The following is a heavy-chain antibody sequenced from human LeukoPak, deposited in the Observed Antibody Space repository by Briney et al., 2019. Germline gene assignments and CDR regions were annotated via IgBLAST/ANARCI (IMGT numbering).Heavy chain of an antibody. CDR2: IYYCRST. D-gene: IGHD6-19*01. V-gene: IGHV4-59*01. J-gene: IGHJ3*02. CDR1: GGSISSYY. CDR3: ARDRTPNGYSSGWRI. Sequence: SETLSLTCTVEGGSISSYYWSWLRQPPGKGREWVGYIYYCRSTNYNPSLKSRVTISVDTSKNQFSLKLSSVTAADTAVYYCARDRTPNGYSSGWRIWGQGTMVTVSS.